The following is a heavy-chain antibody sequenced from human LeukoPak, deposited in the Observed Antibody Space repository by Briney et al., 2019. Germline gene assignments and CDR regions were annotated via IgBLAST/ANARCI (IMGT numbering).Heavy chain of an antibody. J-gene: IGHJ4*02. V-gene: IGHV4-4*09. CDR3: ARMDWNYGKFEY. D-gene: IGHD1-7*01. Sequence: SETLSLTCTVSGGSISSYYWSWIRQPPGKGLEWIGYIYTSGSTNYNPSLKSRVTISVDTSKNQFSLKLSSVTAADTAVYYCARMDWNYGKFEYWGQGTLVTVSS. CDR1: GGSISSYY. CDR2: IYTSGST.